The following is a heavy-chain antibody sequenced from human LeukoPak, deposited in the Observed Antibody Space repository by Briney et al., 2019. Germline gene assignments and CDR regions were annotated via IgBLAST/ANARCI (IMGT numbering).Heavy chain of an antibody. Sequence: GGSLSLSCAASGFTFSSYSMNWVRQAPGKGLEWVSSISSSSSYIYYADSVKGRFTISRDNAKNSLYLQMNSLRAEDTAVYYCAISLYGPAAEPYYYYYMDVWGKGTTVTVSS. V-gene: IGHV3-21*01. CDR2: ISSSSSYI. D-gene: IGHD2-2*01. CDR3: AISLYGPAAEPYYYYYMDV. J-gene: IGHJ6*03. CDR1: GFTFSSYS.